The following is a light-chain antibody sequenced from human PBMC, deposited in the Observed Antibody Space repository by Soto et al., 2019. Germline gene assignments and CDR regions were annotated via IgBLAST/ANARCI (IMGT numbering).Light chain of an antibody. CDR1: QGISSY. CDR3: LQHNTYPWT. J-gene: IGKJ1*01. Sequence: DIQLTQNPSFLSASVGDXVTITYRASQGISSYLAWYQQKPGKAPKLLIYAASTLQSGVPSRFSGSGSGTEFTLTISSLQPDDVATYYCLQHNTYPWTFCQGTKVDI. CDR2: AAS. V-gene: IGKV1-9*01.